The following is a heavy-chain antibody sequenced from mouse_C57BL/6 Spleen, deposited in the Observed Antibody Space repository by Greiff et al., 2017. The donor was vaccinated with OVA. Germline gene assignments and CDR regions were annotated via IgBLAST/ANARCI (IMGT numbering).Heavy chain of an antibody. CDR3: ARLDYGSSDY. Sequence: DVKLVESGGGLVKPGGSLKLSCAASGFTFSDYGMHWVRQAPEKGLEWVAYISSGSSTIYYADTVKGRFTISRDNAKNTLFLQMTSLRSEDKAMYYCARLDYGSSDYWGQGTTLTVSS. J-gene: IGHJ2*01. CDR2: ISSGSSTI. CDR1: GFTFSDYG. V-gene: IGHV5-17*01. D-gene: IGHD1-1*01.